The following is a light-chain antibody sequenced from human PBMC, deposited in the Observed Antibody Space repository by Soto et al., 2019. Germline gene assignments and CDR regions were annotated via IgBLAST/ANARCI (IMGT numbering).Light chain of an antibody. V-gene: IGKV1-33*01. Sequence: DIQMTQSPSSLSASVGDRVTIACQSSHDVSRNLNWLQQKPGEATKLLIYDASNFETGVPSRFSGSGSGKNFTLIISSLQPEDVAKYYCKQYSSMVAFGGGTAIEIK. CDR1: HDVSRN. CDR3: KQYSSMVA. CDR2: DAS. J-gene: IGKJ4*01.